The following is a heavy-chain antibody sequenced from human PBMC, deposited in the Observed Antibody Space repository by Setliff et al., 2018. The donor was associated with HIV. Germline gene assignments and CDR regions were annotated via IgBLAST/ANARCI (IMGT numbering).Heavy chain of an antibody. D-gene: IGHD3-3*01. V-gene: IGHV1-2*02. J-gene: IGHJ4*02. CDR2: INPNGGYT. Sequence: ASVKVSCKASGYIFTDYYIHWVRQAPGQGLEWMGWINPNGGYTNCAQKFLGRVTMTQDTSFTTAYLELSRLGSDDTAVYYCAADNYNCNSFDSWGQGSLVTVSS. CDR1: GYIFTDYY. CDR3: AADNYNCNSFDS.